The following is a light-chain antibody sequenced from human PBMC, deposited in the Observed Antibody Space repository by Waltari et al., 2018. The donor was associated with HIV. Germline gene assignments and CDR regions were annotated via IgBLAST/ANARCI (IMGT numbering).Light chain of an antibody. CDR1: NSDVGAYNY. V-gene: IGLV2-14*01. CDR2: EVS. J-gene: IGLJ1*01. CDR3: SSYTTRNTFV. Sequence: QSALTQPASVSGSPGQSITISCSGTNSDVGAYNYVSWFQQHPGNSPKVMIVEVSNRPSGVSNRFSGSKSGNTASLIISGLQAEDEADYYCSSYTTRNTFVFGTGTKVTVL.